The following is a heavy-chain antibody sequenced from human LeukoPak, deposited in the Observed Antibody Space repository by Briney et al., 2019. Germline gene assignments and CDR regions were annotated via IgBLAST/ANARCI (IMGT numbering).Heavy chain of an antibody. Sequence: PSETLSLTCTVSGGSISSYYWSWIRQPPGKGLEWIGYIYYSGSTNYNPSLKSRVTISVDTSKNQFSLKLSSVTAADTAVYYCARRKGDTAMVMFDYWGQGTRVTVSS. CDR3: ARRKGDTAMVMFDY. J-gene: IGHJ4*02. CDR1: GGSISSYY. V-gene: IGHV4-59*08. D-gene: IGHD5-18*01. CDR2: IYYSGST.